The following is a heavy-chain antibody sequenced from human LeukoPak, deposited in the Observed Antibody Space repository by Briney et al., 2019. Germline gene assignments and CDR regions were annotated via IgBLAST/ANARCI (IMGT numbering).Heavy chain of an antibody. J-gene: IGHJ4*02. CDR3: ARDLKKLWLMSPFDY. D-gene: IGHD5-18*01. V-gene: IGHV4-38-2*02. CDR1: GYSISSGYY. CDR2: IYHSGST. Sequence: SETLSLTCTVSGYSISSGYYWSWIRQPPGKGLEWIGSIYHSGSTYYNPSLKSRVTISVDTSKNQFSLKLSSVTAADTAVYYCARDLKKLWLMSPFDYWGQGTLVTVSS.